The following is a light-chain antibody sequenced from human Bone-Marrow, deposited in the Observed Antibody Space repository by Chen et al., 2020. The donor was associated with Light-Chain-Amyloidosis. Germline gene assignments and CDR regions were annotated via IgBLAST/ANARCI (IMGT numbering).Light chain of an antibody. CDR1: SSDVGGDNH. Sequence: QSALTQPASVSGSPGQSITISCTGTSSDVGGDNHVSWYQQHPDKAPKLMIYEVTNRPSWVPDRVSGSKSDNTASLTISGLQTEDDADYFCSSYTITNTLVFGSGTRVTVL. CDR3: SSYTITNTLV. CDR2: EVT. J-gene: IGLJ1*01. V-gene: IGLV2-14*01.